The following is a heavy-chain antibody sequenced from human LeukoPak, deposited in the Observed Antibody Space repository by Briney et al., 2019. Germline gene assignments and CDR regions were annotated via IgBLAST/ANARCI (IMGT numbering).Heavy chain of an antibody. J-gene: IGHJ4*02. CDR2: ISDSGGRT. D-gene: IGHD3-22*01. CDR1: GITLSNYG. CDR3: AKRGVVIRVILVGFHKEAYYFDS. V-gene: IGHV3-23*01. Sequence: GGSLRLSCAVSGITLSNYGMSWVRQAPGKGLEWVAGISDSGGRTNYADSVKGRFTISRDNPKNTLYLQMKRLRAEDTAVYFCAKRGVVIRVILVGFHKEAYYFDSWGQGALVTVSS.